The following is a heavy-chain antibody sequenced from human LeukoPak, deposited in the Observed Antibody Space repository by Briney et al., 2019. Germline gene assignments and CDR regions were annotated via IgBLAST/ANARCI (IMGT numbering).Heavy chain of an antibody. CDR1: GGSISSTSYY. CDR2: IYYSGSM. J-gene: IGHJ4*02. CDR3: AREHYYYDSSGYYSDYFDY. D-gene: IGHD3-22*01. V-gene: IGHV4-39*07. Sequence: SETLSLTCTVSGGSISSTSYYWGWIRQPPGKGLEWFASIYYSGSMYYNPSLKSRVTMSVDTSKNQLSLKMSSVTAADTAVYYCAREHYYYDSSGYYSDYFDYWGQGTLVTVSS.